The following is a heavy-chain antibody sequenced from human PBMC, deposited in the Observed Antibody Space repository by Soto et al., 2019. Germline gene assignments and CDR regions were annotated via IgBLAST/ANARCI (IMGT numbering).Heavy chain of an antibody. D-gene: IGHD3-22*01. V-gene: IGHV3-23*01. CDR3: AKPPSVHYYDDSGYYYVDY. CDR2: ITGSGTNT. CDR1: GFTFSSYA. Sequence: EVQLLESGGGLVQSGGSLRLSCAASGFTFSSYAMSWVRQAPGKGLEWVSVITGSGTNTYYAGSVKGRFTISRDDSKNTLYLQMSGLRAEDTAVYYCAKPPSVHYYDDSGYYYVDYWGQGTLVTVSS. J-gene: IGHJ4*02.